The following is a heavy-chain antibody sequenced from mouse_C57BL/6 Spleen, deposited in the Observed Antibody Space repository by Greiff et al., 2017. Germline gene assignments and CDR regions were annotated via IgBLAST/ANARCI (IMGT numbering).Heavy chain of an antibody. D-gene: IGHD2-3*01. Sequence: EVKLMESGGGLVQPGGSLSLSCAASGFTFTDYYMSWVRQPPGKALEWLGFIRNKANGYTTEYSASVKGRFTNSREDSQSILYLQMNALGAEDSATDYGARFPGGMGFDYWGQGTTLTVSS. J-gene: IGHJ2*01. V-gene: IGHV7-3*01. CDR2: IRNKANGYTT. CDR1: GFTFTDYY. CDR3: ARFPGGMGFDY.